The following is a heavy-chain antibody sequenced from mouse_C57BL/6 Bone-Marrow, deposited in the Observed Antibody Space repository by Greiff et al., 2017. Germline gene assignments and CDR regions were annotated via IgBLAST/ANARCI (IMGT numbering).Heavy chain of an antibody. V-gene: IGHV1-7*01. CDR1: GYTFTSYW. Sequence: QVQLQQSGAELAKPGASVKLSCKASGYTFTSYWMHWVKQRPGQGLEWIGYINTSSGYTKYNQKFKDKATLTADKSYSTAYMQLSSLTYEDSADYYSARSYGYGGAWFAYWGWGTGTTVT. CDR2: INTSSGYT. D-gene: IGHD2-2*01. J-gene: IGHJ1*03. CDR3: ARSYGYGGAWFAYWG.